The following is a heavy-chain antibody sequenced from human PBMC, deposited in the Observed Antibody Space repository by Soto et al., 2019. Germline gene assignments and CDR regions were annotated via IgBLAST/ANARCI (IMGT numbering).Heavy chain of an antibody. J-gene: IGHJ4*02. Sequence: APVKVSCKAFGYTFTSYAIHWVRQAPGQRLEWMGWINAGNGNTRYSQKFQGRVTITRDTSASTAYMELTSLRSEDTAVYYCARDLAQGIPDYGVQGTLVTFS. D-gene: IGHD2-21*01. V-gene: IGHV1-3*01. CDR1: GYTFTSYA. CDR3: ARDLAQGIPDY. CDR2: INAGNGNT.